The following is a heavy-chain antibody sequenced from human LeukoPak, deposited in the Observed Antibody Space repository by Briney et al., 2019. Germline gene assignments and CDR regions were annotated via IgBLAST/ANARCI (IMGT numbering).Heavy chain of an antibody. CDR3: ARAPWGRSDFWSGHPYYFDY. D-gene: IGHD3-3*01. CDR1: GGSIGSNY. Sequence: PSETLSLTCSVSGGSIGSNYWSWIRQPAGEGLEWIGRIYTSGSTNYNPSLKSRVTMSVDTSKNQFSLKLSSVTAANTAVYYCARAPWGRSDFWSGHPYYFDYWGQGTLVTVSS. V-gene: IGHV4-4*07. J-gene: IGHJ4*02. CDR2: IYTSGST.